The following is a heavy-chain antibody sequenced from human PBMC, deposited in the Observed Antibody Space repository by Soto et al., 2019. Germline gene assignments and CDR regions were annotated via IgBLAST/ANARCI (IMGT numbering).Heavy chain of an antibody. V-gene: IGHV3-23*01. Sequence: GGSLRLSCAASGFTFSSYAMSWVRQAPGKGLEWVSAISGSGGSTYYADSVKGRFTISRDNSKNTLYLQMNSLRAEDTAVYYCAKDPKAGWFGELLTRYYYYMDVWGKGTTVTVSS. D-gene: IGHD3-10*01. CDR2: ISGSGGST. J-gene: IGHJ6*03. CDR1: GFTFSSYA. CDR3: AKDPKAGWFGELLTRYYYYMDV.